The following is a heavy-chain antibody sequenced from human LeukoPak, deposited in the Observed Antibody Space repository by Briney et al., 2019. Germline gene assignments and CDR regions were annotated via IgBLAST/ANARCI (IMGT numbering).Heavy chain of an antibody. Sequence: SETLSLTCAVYGGSFSGYYWSWIRQPPGKGLEWIGEINHSGSTNYNPSLKSRVTISVDTSKSQFSLKLSSVTAADTAVYYCARDRGYCSSTSCLYYFDYWGQGTLVTVSS. CDR2: INHSGST. J-gene: IGHJ4*02. CDR1: GGSFSGYY. CDR3: ARDRGYCSSTSCLYYFDY. D-gene: IGHD2-2*01. V-gene: IGHV4-34*01.